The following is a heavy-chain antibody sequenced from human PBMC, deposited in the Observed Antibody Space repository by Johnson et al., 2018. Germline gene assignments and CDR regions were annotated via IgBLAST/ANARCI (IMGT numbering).Heavy chain of an antibody. V-gene: IGHV3-30*03. CDR3: TRDRRSRNFYYHMDL. J-gene: IGHJ6*03. D-gene: IGHD5-24*01. CDR2: ISNNGSNK. Sequence: QVQLVQSGGGVVRPGRSLRLSCAASGFIFSTYVIHWVRQAPGKGLEWVAVISNNGSNKEYAASVKGRFTISRNNSQKTMSLQMNSLRTEDTAIYYSTRDRRSRNFYYHMDLWGKGTTVRVSS. CDR1: GFIFSTYV.